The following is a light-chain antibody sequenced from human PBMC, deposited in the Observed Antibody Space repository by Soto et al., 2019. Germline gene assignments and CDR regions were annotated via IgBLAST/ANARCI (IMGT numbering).Light chain of an antibody. V-gene: IGKV3D-20*02. CDR2: GAS. CDR3: QQRSNWAWT. Sequence: EIVLTQSPGTLSLSPGERATLSCRASQSVRSNYLAWYQQKPGRAPRLLIYGASCRATGIPDRFSGSGSGTDFTLTISRLEPEDFAVYYCQQRSNWAWTFGQGTRLEIK. CDR1: QSVRSNY. J-gene: IGKJ5*01.